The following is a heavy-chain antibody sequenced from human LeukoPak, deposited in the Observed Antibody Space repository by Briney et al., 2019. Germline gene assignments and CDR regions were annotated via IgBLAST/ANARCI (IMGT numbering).Heavy chain of an antibody. D-gene: IGHD2-21*01. CDR2: INPNSADT. V-gene: IGHV1-2*02. CDR1: GYTFTDYY. Sequence: ASEKVSCTASGYTFTDYYIHWVRQAPGQELEWLGWINPNSADTSYAQKFQGRVTMTRDTSNSTAYMELSSLKSDETAVYFCARVKGGYFFDYWGLGILVTVSS. CDR3: ARVKGGYFFDY. J-gene: IGHJ4*01.